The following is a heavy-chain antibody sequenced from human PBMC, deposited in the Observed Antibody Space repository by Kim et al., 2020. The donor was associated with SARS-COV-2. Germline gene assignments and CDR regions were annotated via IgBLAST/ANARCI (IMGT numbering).Heavy chain of an antibody. V-gene: IGHV1-2*06. CDR3: ARESVGGGSYGY. J-gene: IGHJ4*02. CDR2: NNPNSGDT. D-gene: IGHD1-26*01. CDR1: GYAFTGYY. Sequence: ASVKVSCKAFGYAFTGYYMHWVRQAPGQGLEWMGRNNPNSGDTNYAQKFQGRVTMNRDTSISTAYMELSRLRSDDTAVYYCARESVGGGSYGYWGQGTLVTVSS.